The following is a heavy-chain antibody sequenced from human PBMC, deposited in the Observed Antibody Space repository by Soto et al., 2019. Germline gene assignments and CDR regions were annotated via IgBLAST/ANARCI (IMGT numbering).Heavy chain of an antibody. CDR1: GGSISSYY. CDR3: ARVPRGGETYGMDV. J-gene: IGHJ6*02. D-gene: IGHD3-16*01. V-gene: IGHV4-59*01. CDR2: IYYSGST. Sequence: SETLSLTCTVSGGSISSYYWSWIRQPPGEGLEWIGYIYYSGSTNYNPSLKSRVTISVDTSKNQFSLRLSSVTAADTAVYYCARVPRGGETYGMDVWGQGTTVTVS.